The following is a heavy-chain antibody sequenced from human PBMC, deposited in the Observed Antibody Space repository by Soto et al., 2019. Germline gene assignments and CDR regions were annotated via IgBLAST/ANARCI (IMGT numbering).Heavy chain of an antibody. V-gene: IGHV4-31*03. CDR2: IYYSGST. Sequence: SETLSLTCTVSGGSISSGVYYWSWIRQHPGKGLEWIGYIYYSGSTYYNPSLKGRVTISVDTSKNQFSLKLSSVTAADTAVYYCARGMITFGGVIAFDAFDIWGQGTMVTVSS. J-gene: IGHJ3*02. CDR1: GGSISSGVYY. CDR3: ARGMITFGGVIAFDAFDI. D-gene: IGHD3-16*02.